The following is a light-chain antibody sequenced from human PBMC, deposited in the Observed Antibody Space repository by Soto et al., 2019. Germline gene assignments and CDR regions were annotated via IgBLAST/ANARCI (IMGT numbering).Light chain of an antibody. J-gene: IGLJ1*01. CDR2: DNN. V-gene: IGLV1-51*01. CDR3: GIWATSLDV. CDR1: NSDIANHY. Sequence: QSVLTQPPSVSAAPGQKVTISCSGSNSDIANHYISWYQQLPGTAPKLLIYDNNRRPSGIPERFSASKSGSSATLAITGLQTGDEADYFCGIWATSLDVFGTGTKVTVL.